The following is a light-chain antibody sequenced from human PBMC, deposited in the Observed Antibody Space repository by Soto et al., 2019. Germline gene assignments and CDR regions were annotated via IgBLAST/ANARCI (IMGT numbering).Light chain of an antibody. J-gene: IGKJ2*01. Sequence: DIQMTQSPSSLSASVGDRDTITCRASKSISSYLNWYQQKPGKAPKLLIYAASSLQSGVPSRFSGSGSGTDFTLNISSLQPEDFATYYCQQSYSTPPYTFGQGTKQEIK. CDR3: QQSYSTPPYT. CDR2: AAS. CDR1: KSISSY. V-gene: IGKV1-39*01.